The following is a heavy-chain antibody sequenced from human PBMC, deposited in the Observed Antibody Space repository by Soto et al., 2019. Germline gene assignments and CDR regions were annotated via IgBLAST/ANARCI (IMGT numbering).Heavy chain of an antibody. CDR3: PRFPRGIVRARGYFYI. Sequence: QVQLVQSGAEVTKPGSSVKVSCKASGGTFSSYAISWVRQAPGQGLEWMGGIIPIFGKANYAQKFQGRVTITADKSTSTAGMELSTQRSEDTSVDYCPRFPRGIVRARGYFYIWGQGTMVTVSS. D-gene: IGHD1-26*01. V-gene: IGHV1-69*06. CDR1: GGTFSSYA. J-gene: IGHJ3*02. CDR2: IIPIFGKA.